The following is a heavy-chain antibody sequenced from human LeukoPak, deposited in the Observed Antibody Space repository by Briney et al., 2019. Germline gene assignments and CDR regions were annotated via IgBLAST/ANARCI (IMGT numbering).Heavy chain of an antibody. J-gene: IGHJ6*03. V-gene: IGHV3-21*01. Sequence: GGSLRLSCAASGFTFSSYSMKWVRQAPGKGLEWVSSISRNSNYIYYADSVKGRFTISRDNAKNSLYLQMNSLRAEDTAIYYCARGLETTPGYYYSYYMDVWGKGTTVTVSS. CDR1: GFTFSSYS. CDR2: ISRNSNYI. D-gene: IGHD1/OR15-1a*01. CDR3: ARGLETTPGYYYSYYMDV.